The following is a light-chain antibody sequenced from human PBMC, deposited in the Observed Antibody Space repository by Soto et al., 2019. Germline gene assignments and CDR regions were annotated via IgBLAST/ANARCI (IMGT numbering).Light chain of an antibody. CDR2: GAS. J-gene: IGKJ1*01. Sequence: EIVWPQSPGTLSLSQGERATLSCGASQSFTSHYLAWYQQKPGQAPRLLIYGASTRATGIPDRFSGSGSGTDFTLTISRLEPEDFAVYYCHQYGSSPRPFGQGTKVDIK. CDR1: QSFTSHY. CDR3: HQYGSSPRP. V-gene: IGKV3-20*01.